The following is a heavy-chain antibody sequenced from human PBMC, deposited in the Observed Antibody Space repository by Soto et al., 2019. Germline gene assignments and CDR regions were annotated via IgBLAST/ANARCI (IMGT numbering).Heavy chain of an antibody. Sequence: QVQLVESGGGVVQPGRSLRLSCAGSGFTFSSYAMHWVRQAPGKGLEWVAVISYDGSNKYYADSVNGRFTIPRDNSKNTLYLQMNSLRAEDTAVYYCARDSITMVRGARRIPFDYWGQRTLVTVSS. CDR3: ARDSITMVRGARRIPFDY. CDR2: ISYDGSNK. J-gene: IGHJ4*02. V-gene: IGHV3-30-3*01. CDR1: GFTFSSYA. D-gene: IGHD3-10*01.